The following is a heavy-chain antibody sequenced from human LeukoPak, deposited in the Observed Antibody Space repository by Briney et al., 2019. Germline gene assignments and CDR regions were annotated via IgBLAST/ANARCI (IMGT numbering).Heavy chain of an antibody. CDR2: ISYSGET. CDR3: AKSHPAVTTTDWYFDL. J-gene: IGHJ2*01. V-gene: IGHV4-61*10. CDR1: GGSVSSGSYY. D-gene: IGHD4-17*01. Sequence: PSQTLSLTCTVSGGSVSSGSYYWSWIRQPAGKGLEWIGYISYSGETKYSPSLKSRVTMSGDRSKNTFSLRMTSVTAADTAVYFCAKSHPAVTTTDWYFDLWGRGTLVTISS.